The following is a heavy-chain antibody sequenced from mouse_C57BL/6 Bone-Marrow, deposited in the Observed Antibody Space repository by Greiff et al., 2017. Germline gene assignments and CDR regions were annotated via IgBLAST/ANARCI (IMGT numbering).Heavy chain of an antibody. V-gene: IGHV14-4*01. Sequence: VQLQQSGAELVRPGASVKLSCTASGFNIKDDYIHWVKQRPEQGLEWIGWIDPEIGDTEYAAKFQGKATITSDTSSNTVYLQLISLTSEDTAVYYSSSYDGNYFDFWGQGTPLTVAS. CDR1: GFNIKDDY. CDR3: SSYDGNYFDF. D-gene: IGHD2-3*01. J-gene: IGHJ2*01. CDR2: IDPEIGDT.